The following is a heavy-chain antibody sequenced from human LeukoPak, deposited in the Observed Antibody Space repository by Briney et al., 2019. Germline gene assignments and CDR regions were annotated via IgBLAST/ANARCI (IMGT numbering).Heavy chain of an antibody. CDR1: GFTFSSYW. CDR2: IKSDGSTT. Sequence: GGSLRLSCAASGFTFSSYWMHWVRQAPGKGLVWVSRIKSDGSTTNYADSVKGRFTISRDNAKNTLYPQMNSLRAEDTAVYYCARELPFDLWGRGTLVTVSS. J-gene: IGHJ2*01. D-gene: IGHD2-21*01. V-gene: IGHV3-74*01. CDR3: ARELPFDL.